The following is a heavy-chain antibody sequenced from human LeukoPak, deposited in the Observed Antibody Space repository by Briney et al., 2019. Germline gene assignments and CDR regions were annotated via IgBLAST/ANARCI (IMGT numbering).Heavy chain of an antibody. V-gene: IGHV1-2*02. J-gene: IGHJ4*02. CDR3: ARGSYDKPDY. CDR1: GYTFTSNH. CDR2: INPKSGGT. D-gene: IGHD3-22*01. Sequence: ASVKVSCKASGYTFTSNHMHWVRQAPGQGLEWMGWINPKSGGTNYAQKFQRRVTMNRDTSISTGYMELSRLRSDDAAVYYCARGSYDKPDYWGQGTLVTVSS.